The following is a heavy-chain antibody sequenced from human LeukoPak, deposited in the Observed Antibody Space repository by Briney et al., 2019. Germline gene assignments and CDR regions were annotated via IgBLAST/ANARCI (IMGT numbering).Heavy chain of an antibody. Sequence: GGSLRLSCAASGFTFSSYTMNWVRQAPGKGLEWVSSTSSSSYIYYADSVKGRFTISRDNAKNSLYLQMSSLRAEDTAVYYCALSPYDSSGYSNYWGQGTLVTVSS. CDR3: ALSPYDSSGYSNY. J-gene: IGHJ4*02. V-gene: IGHV3-21*01. CDR2: TSSSSYI. D-gene: IGHD3-22*01. CDR1: GFTFSSYT.